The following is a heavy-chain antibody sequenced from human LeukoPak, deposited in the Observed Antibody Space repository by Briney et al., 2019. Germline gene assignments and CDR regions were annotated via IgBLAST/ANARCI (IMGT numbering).Heavy chain of an antibody. D-gene: IGHD1-1*01. J-gene: IGHJ4*02. V-gene: IGHV4-39*01. CDR2: IYYSGST. CDR1: GGSISSRSYY. CDR3: ARVPYSTDWTYYFDY. Sequence: SETLSLTCTVSGGSISSRSYYWGWIRQPPGKGLEWIGSIYYSGSTYYNPSLQSRVTISVDTSKNQFSLKLKSVTAADTAVYYCARVPYSTDWTYYFDYWGQGTLVTVSS.